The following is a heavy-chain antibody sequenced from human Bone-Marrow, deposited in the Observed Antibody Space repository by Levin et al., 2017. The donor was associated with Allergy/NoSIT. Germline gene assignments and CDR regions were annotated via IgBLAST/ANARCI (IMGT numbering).Heavy chain of an antibody. J-gene: IGHJ4*02. Sequence: GESLKISCAASGFSFTNAWMSWVRQAPGKGLEWVGNIKSKTNGGTTFYAAPVEGRFTISRDDSKNMLYLQMNSLKTEDTAIYYCATDEWSWGQGILVTVSS. V-gene: IGHV3-15*01. CDR3: ATDEWS. D-gene: IGHD3-3*01. CDR2: IKSKTNGGTT. CDR1: GFSFTNAW.